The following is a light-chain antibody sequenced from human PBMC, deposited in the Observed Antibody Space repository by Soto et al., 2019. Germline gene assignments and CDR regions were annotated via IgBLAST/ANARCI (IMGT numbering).Light chain of an antibody. J-gene: IGLJ3*02. CDR1: SGSVSTSYY. CDR2: NTN. CDR3: VLYMGSGISV. V-gene: IGLV8-61*01. Sequence: QTVVTQEPSFSVSPGRTVTLTFGLSSGSVSTSYYPSWYQQTPGQAPRTLIYNTNTRSSGVPDRFSGSILGNKAALTITGAQADDESDYYCVLYMGSGISVFGGGTKVTVL.